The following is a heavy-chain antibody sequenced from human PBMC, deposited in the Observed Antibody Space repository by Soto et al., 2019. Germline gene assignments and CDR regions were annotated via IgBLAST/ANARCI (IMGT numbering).Heavy chain of an antibody. Sequence: QVQLVQSGAEVKKPGASVRVSCKASGYVFPSYDITWVRQAPGHGLEWMGWVNPGSGYKGYAQNFQGRVNMTRNMSISTVYMELSSLRSEDTAVYYCARADPRHYYMDVWGKGTTVTVSS. CDR2: VNPGSGYK. V-gene: IGHV1-8*01. CDR3: ARADPRHYYMDV. J-gene: IGHJ6*03. CDR1: GYVFPSYD.